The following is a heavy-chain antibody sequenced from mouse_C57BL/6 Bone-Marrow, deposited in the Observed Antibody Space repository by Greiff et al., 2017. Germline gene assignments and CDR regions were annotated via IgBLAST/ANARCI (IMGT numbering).Heavy chain of an antibody. J-gene: IGHJ4*01. CDR2: MHPNGGSP. D-gene: IGHD2-4*01. CDR1: GYTFTNYW. V-gene: IGHV1-64*01. CDR3: AISYDYDNYTMDY. Sequence: QVQLKQSGAELVKPGASVKLSCKASGYTFTNYWMHWVKQRPGQGLEWIGMMHPNGGSPDYNDKFKSEATLSVDKSSRTAYMELSSLTSEDSAVYYCAISYDYDNYTMDYWGQGTSVTVSS.